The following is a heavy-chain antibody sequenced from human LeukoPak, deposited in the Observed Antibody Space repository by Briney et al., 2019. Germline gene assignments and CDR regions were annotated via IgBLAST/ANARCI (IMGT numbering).Heavy chain of an antibody. Sequence: SETLSLTCSVSGASISSWFWSWIRQSPGKGLEWIGDIYGSGSTNYNPSLKSRVTMSADTSKNQFSLNLTSVTAADTAVYYCAREGYSYISEGFDYWGQGTLVTVSS. CDR2: IYGSGST. CDR3: AREGYSYISEGFDY. V-gene: IGHV4-59*01. CDR1: GASISSWF. D-gene: IGHD5-18*01. J-gene: IGHJ4*02.